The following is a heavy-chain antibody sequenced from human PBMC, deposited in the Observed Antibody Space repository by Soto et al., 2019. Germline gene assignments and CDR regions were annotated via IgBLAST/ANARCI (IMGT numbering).Heavy chain of an antibody. CDR2: IKTKVDGETT. J-gene: IGHJ4*02. CDR3: AKHRAGFGSGSDTYYFDV. Sequence: EVQLVESGGGLVKPGGSLTLSCAASGFSFSDSDMGWARKAPGKGLEWVGRIKTKVDGETTDYAAPVEGRFTISRDDSKNTLYLQMNSLRAEDTAVYYCAKHRAGFGSGSDTYYFDVWGQGTLVTVSS. V-gene: IGHV3-15*01. CDR1: GFSFSDSD. D-gene: IGHD3-10*01.